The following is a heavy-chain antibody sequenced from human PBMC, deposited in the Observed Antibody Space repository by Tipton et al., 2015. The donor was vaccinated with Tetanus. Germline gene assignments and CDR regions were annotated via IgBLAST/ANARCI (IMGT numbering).Heavy chain of an antibody. CDR1: GFTFSTYA. D-gene: IGHD2-21*02. CDR2: ISGSGGST. Sequence: SLRLSCAVSGFTFSTYAMSWVRQAPGKGLEWVSAISGSGGSTYYADSVKGRFTISRDNSKNTLYLQMNSLRAEDTAVYYCAKDGRGIVVVTASRLSWGQGPLVTVSS. V-gene: IGHV3-23*01. CDR3: AKDGRGIVVVTASRLS. J-gene: IGHJ4*02.